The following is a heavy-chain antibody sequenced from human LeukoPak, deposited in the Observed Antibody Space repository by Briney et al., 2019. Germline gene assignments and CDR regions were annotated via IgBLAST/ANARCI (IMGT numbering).Heavy chain of an antibody. D-gene: IGHD6-13*01. Sequence: GGSLRLSCAASGFTFSSYGMHWVRQAPGKGLEWVAVISYDGSNKYYADSVKGRFTISRDNSKNTLYLQMNSLRAEDTAMYYCAKEPIGSSWSGIDYWGQGTLVTVSS. V-gene: IGHV3-30*18. CDR2: ISYDGSNK. CDR1: GFTFSSYG. CDR3: AKEPIGSSWSGIDY. J-gene: IGHJ4*02.